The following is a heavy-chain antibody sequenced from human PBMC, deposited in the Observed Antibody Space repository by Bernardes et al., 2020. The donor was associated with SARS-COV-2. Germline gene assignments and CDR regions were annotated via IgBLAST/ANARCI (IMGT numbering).Heavy chain of an antibody. J-gene: IGHJ3*01. CDR2: IKDDGREK. CDR3: ARDLGWSPRVGSGSYYDFDALDL. CDR1: GFNFGSYW. D-gene: IGHD3-10*01. V-gene: IGHV3-7*03. Sequence: GGSLRLSCAASGFNFGSYWMNWVRQAPGKGLEWAANIKDDGREKNYVDSVKGRFTISRDNAKDTLYLEMNSLRVEDTAVYYCARDLGWSPRVGSGSYYDFDALDLWGQGTLVTVSS.